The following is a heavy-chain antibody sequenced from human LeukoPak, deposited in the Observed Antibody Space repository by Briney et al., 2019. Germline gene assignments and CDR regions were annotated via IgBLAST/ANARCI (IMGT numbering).Heavy chain of an antibody. D-gene: IGHD3-10*01. Sequence: PGGSLRLSCAASGFTFSSYGMHWVRQAPGKGLEWVSYISSSSSYTNYADSVKGRFTISRDNAKNSLYLQMNSLRAEDTAVYYCARDLGSGSYSFYYYYGMDVWGKGTTVTVSS. V-gene: IGHV3-21*05. J-gene: IGHJ6*04. CDR3: ARDLGSGSYSFYYYYGMDV. CDR2: ISSSSSYT. CDR1: GFTFSSYG.